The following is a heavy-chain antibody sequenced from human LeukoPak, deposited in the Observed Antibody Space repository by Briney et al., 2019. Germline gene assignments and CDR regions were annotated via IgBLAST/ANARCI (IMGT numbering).Heavy chain of an antibody. V-gene: IGHV3-23*01. CDR2: ISGSGGST. D-gene: IGHD3-22*01. J-gene: IGHJ4*02. CDR1: GFTFSSYA. CDR3: AKDLRRHYYDSSGYPYYFDY. Sequence: QAGGSLRLSCAASGFTFSSYAMSWVRQAPGKGLEWVSAISGSGGSTYYADSVKGRFTISRDNSKNTLYLQMNSLRAEDTAVYYCAKDLRRHYYDSSGYPYYFDYWGQGTLVTVSS.